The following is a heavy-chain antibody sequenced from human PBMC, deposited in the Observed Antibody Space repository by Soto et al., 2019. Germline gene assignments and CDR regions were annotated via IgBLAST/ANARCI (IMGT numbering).Heavy chain of an antibody. D-gene: IGHD3-3*01. J-gene: IGHJ6*02. V-gene: IGHV3-7*03. Sequence: PGVSLRLSCAASGFNFGSYWMSWVRQAPGKVLEWVANIKQDGSEKYYVVSVKGRFTISRDNAKNSLYLQMNSLRAEDTAVYYCARDGTTIFGVVTSDYYCGMDVSRQGTTVTVSS. CDR1: GFNFGSYW. CDR2: IKQDGSEK. CDR3: ARDGTTIFGVVTSDYYCGMDV.